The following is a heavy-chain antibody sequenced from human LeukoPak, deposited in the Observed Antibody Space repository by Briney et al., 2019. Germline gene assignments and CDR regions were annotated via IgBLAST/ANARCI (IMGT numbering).Heavy chain of an antibody. D-gene: IGHD2-2*02. CDR3: AREGAGTGNLGYCSSTSCYTSHYYYYYGMDV. CDR1: GYTFTSYS. J-gene: IGHJ6*02. V-gene: IGHV1-2*02. CDR2: INPNSGGT. Sequence: ASVKVSCKASGYTFTSYSMHWVRQAPGQGLEWMRWINPNSGGTNYAQKFQGRVTMTRDTSISTAYMELSRLRSDDTAVYYCAREGAGTGNLGYCSSTSCYTSHYYYYYGMDVWGQGTTVTVSS.